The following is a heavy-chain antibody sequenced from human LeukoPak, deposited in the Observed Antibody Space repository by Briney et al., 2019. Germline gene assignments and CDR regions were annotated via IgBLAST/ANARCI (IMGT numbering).Heavy chain of an antibody. CDR3: ATRSGYDGGTDY. CDR2: FDPEDGET. J-gene: IGHJ4*02. D-gene: IGHD5-12*01. Sequence: GASVKVSCKISGYSLNELSMHWVRQAPGKGLEWMGGFDPEDGETIYAQKFQGRVTMTEDTSTDTAYMELSSLRSEDTAVYYCATRSGYDGGTDYWGQGTLVTVSS. CDR1: GYSLNELS. V-gene: IGHV1-24*01.